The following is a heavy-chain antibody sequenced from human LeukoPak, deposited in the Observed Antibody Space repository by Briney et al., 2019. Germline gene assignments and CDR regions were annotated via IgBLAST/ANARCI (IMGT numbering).Heavy chain of an antibody. CDR2: FHSLDSLT. CDR1: GDHFNTYW. Sequence: GASLQTFCHGFGDHFNTYWIGWVRRMPGKGLEWMGIFHSLDSLTRYNPSFKGQVTISADKSVATAYLQWSCLGASDSALYYCAGQVSDNLGLSSLYWGQARPVTV. D-gene: IGHD3-16*01. V-gene: IGHV5-51*01. CDR3: AGQVSDNLGLSSLY. J-gene: IGHJ4*02.